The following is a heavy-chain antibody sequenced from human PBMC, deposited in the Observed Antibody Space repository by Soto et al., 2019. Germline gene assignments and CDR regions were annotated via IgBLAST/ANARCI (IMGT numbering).Heavy chain of an antibody. CDR2: INHSGST. CDR1: GGSFSGYY. CDR3: ASGGYYYGSGSCMDF. D-gene: IGHD3-10*01. V-gene: IGHV4-34*01. J-gene: IGHJ6*03. Sequence: PSETLSLTCAVYGGSFSGYYWSWIRQPPGKGLEWIGEINHSGSTNYNPSLKSRVTISVDTSKNQFSLKLSSVTAADTAVYYCASGGYYYGSGSCMDFWGKGTTVTVSS.